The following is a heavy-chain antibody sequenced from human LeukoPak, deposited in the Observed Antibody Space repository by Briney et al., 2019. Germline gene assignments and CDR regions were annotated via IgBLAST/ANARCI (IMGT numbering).Heavy chain of an antibody. Sequence: PSETLSLTCAVSGYSISSGHWWGWIRQPPGKGLEWIGYIYYSGSIYYNPSLKSRVTMSVDTSKNQFSLKLSSVAAVDTAVYYCARSGCSSTSCYSPLYYYMAVWGKGTTVTVSS. CDR2: IYYSGSI. V-gene: IGHV4-28*05. D-gene: IGHD2-2*01. J-gene: IGHJ6*03. CDR1: GYSISSGHW. CDR3: ARSGCSSTSCYSPLYYYMAV.